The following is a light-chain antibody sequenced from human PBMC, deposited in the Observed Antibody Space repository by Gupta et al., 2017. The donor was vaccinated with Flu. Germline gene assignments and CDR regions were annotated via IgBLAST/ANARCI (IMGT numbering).Light chain of an antibody. J-gene: IGLJ2*01. CDR2: TNN. Sequence: QSVLTQPHSASGTPGQRVTLSCSGSISNIGNNPVYWSQQHPGSAPILLVYTNNQGPSGGPDRFSASKSGTSASLAISGLLSEDEADYYCATWDDNVSGPIFGGGTMLTVL. V-gene: IGLV1-47*01. CDR3: ATWDDNVSGPI. CDR1: ISNIGNNP.